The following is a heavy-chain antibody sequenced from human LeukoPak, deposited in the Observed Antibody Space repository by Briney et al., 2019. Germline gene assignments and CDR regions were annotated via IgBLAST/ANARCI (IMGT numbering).Heavy chain of an antibody. CDR3: ARASDCSSTSCFSMDV. J-gene: IGHJ6*04. Sequence: ASVKVSCKASGGTFSSYAISWVRQAPGQGLEWMGGIIPIFGTANYAQKFQGRVTITTYESTSTAYMELSSLRSEDTAVYYCARASDCSSTSCFSMDVWGKGTTVTVSS. D-gene: IGHD2-2*01. V-gene: IGHV1-69*05. CDR2: IIPIFGTA. CDR1: GGTFSSYA.